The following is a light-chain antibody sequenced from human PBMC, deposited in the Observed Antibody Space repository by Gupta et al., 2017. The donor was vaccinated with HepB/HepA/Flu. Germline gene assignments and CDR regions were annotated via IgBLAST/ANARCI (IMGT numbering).Light chain of an antibody. CDR2: QDS. V-gene: IGLV3-1*01. J-gene: IGLJ2*01. CDR3: QAWDSSTVV. CDR1: KLGDKY. Sequence: QPPSVSVSPGQTASITCSGDKLGDKYACWYQQKPGQSPVLVIYQDSKRPSGIPERFSGSNSGNTATLTISGTQAMDEADYYCQAWDSSTVVFGGGTKLTVL.